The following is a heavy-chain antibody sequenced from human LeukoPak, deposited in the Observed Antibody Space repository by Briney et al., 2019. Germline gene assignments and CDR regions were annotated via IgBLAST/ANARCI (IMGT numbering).Heavy chain of an antibody. CDR1: GYTFTNYG. Sequence: ASVKVSCTASGYTFTNYGISWVRQAPGQGLEWMGWISAYNGNTNYAQKLQGRVTMTTDTSTSTAYMELRSLRSDDTALYYCARDEREAGGNEYYFDYWGQGTLVTVSS. CDR3: ARDEREAGGNEYYFDY. J-gene: IGHJ4*02. V-gene: IGHV1-18*01. D-gene: IGHD6-13*01. CDR2: ISAYNGNT.